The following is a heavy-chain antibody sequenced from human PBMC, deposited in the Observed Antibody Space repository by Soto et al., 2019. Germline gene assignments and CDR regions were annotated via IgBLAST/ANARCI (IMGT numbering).Heavy chain of an antibody. CDR2: MYYSGRT. CDR1: GGSISSIGYY. V-gene: IGHV4-39*01. CDR3: ARGKYTNNWSNFDY. J-gene: IGHJ4*02. D-gene: IGHD1-20*01. Sequence: QLQLQESGPGLVKPSETLSLTCTVSGGSISSIGYYWGWVRQPPGKGLEWIGSMYYSGRTYYNPSLKSRVTTSVDTANNQFSLKWSSVTAADTAVYYCARGKYTNNWSNFDYWGQGTLVTVSS.